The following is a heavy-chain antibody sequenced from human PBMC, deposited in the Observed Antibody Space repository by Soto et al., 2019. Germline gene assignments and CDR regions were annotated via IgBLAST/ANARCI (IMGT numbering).Heavy chain of an antibody. J-gene: IGHJ4*02. CDR2: IYYSGST. CDR3: ARAPLLWFGDGPYFDY. V-gene: IGHV4-61*01. Sequence: QVQLQESGPGLVKPSETLSLTCTVSGGSVSSGSYYWSWIRQPPGKGLEWIGYIYYSGSTNYNPSLKSRVTISVDTSKNQFSLKLSSVTAADTAVYYCARAPLLWFGDGPYFDYWGQGTLVTVSS. D-gene: IGHD3-10*01. CDR1: GGSVSSGSYY.